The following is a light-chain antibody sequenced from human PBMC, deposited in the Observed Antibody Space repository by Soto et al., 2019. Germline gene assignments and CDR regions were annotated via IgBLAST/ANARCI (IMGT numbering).Light chain of an antibody. CDR2: GAS. J-gene: IGKJ2*01. CDR1: QSVSSN. Sequence: EIVMTQSPATLSVSPGERATLSCRASQSVSSNLAWYQQNPGQAPRLLIYGASTKSPGIPARLSGSGYGTEFTLTISGLQSEDCAVHYCHQYNKWPPITFGQENKLEIK. V-gene: IGKV3-15*01. CDR3: HQYNKWPPIT.